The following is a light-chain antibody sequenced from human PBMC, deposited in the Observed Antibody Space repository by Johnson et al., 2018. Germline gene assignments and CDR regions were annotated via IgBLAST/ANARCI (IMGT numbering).Light chain of an antibody. CDR3: GTWDSSLSAGYV. CDR1: SSNIGHNY. J-gene: IGLJ1*01. V-gene: IGLV1-51*02. CDR2: ENN. Sequence: QSVLTQPPSVSAAPGQKVTISCSGSSSNIGHNYVSWYQQLPGTAPKLLIYENNKRPSGIPDRFSGSKSGTSATLGITGLQTGDEADYDCGTWDSSLSAGYVFGTGTKVTVL.